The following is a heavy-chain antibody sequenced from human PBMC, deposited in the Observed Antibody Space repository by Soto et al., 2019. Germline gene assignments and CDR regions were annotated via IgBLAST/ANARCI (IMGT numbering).Heavy chain of an antibody. CDR3: ARDNGYRYGYTLDH. V-gene: IGHV1-69*04. CDR2: IIPILGLA. D-gene: IGHD5-18*01. CDR1: GGTFSSYT. J-gene: IGHJ4*02. Sequence: SVKVSCKASGGTFSSYTISWVRQAPGQGLEWMGRIIPILGLANYAQKFQGRVTITADKSTSTAYMDLSSLRSEDTAVYYCARDNGYRYGYTLDHWGQGTLVTVSS.